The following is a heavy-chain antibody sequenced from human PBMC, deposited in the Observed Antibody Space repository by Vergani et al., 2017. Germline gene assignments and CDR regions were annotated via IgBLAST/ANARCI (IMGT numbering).Heavy chain of an antibody. CDR1: GFTFSSYG. V-gene: IGHV3-30*18. Sequence: QVQLVESGGGVVQPGRSLRLSCAASGFTFSSYGMHWVRQAPGKGLGWVAVIAYEGSNKYYADSVKVRFSISRDNSKNRLYLQMNSLRAEDTAVYYCAKGPERAVAGSDAFDIWGQGTMVTVSS. CDR2: IAYEGSNK. J-gene: IGHJ3*02. CDR3: AKGPERAVAGSDAFDI. D-gene: IGHD6-19*01.